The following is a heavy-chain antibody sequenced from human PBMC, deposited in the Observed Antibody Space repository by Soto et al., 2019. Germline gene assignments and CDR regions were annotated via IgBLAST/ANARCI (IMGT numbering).Heavy chain of an antibody. J-gene: IGHJ4*02. CDR3: ARDLAAAAY. D-gene: IGHD6-13*01. CDR2: INPLPTSGST. V-gene: IGHV1-46*01. CDR1: GYIFTNYY. Sequence: QVQLVQSGAEVKKPGASVKDSCKASGYIFTNYYIHWVRQAPRQGLEWMAIINPLPTSGSTNYAQNFQGRVTVTRDTSTSTLYLELSSLISDDTALYYCARDLAAAAYWGQGTLVTVSS.